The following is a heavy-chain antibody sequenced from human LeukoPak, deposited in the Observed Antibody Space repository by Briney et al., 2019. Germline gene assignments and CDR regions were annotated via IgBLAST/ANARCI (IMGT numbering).Heavy chain of an antibody. J-gene: IGHJ4*02. CDR1: GGSISSSSYY. V-gene: IGHV4-39*07. CDR3: ARNFDY. Sequence: SETLSLTCTVSGGSISSSSYYWGWIRQPPGMGLEWIGTIHYSGSSFYNPSLKSRLTISVDTSKNQFSLKLTSVTTADTAVYYCARNFDYWGQGTLVTVSS. CDR2: IHYSGSS.